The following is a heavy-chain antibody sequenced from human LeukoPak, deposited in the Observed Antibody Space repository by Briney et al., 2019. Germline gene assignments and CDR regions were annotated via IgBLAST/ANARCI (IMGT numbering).Heavy chain of an antibody. CDR1: GFTFSSYW. CDR2: IYSGGST. CDR3: AREGVVGATEYFDY. D-gene: IGHD1-26*01. J-gene: IGHJ4*02. Sequence: AGGSLRLSCAASGFTFSSYWMSWVRQAPGKGLEWVPVIYSGGSTYYADSVKGRFTISRDNSKNTLYLQMNSLRAEHTAVYYCAREGVVGATEYFDYWGQGTLVTVSS. V-gene: IGHV3-66*01.